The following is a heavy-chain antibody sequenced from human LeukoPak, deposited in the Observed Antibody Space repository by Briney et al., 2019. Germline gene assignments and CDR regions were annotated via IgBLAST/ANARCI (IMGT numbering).Heavy chain of an antibody. J-gene: IGHJ6*03. D-gene: IGHD3-10*01. Sequence: TSETLSLTCTVSGGSISSGSYYWSWIRQPAGKGLEWIGRIYTSGSTNYNPSLKSRVTISVDTSKNQFSLKLSSVTAADTAVYYCARERYCGFSMDVWGKGTTVTVSS. CDR2: IYTSGST. V-gene: IGHV4-61*02. CDR1: GGSISSGSYY. CDR3: ARERYCGFSMDV.